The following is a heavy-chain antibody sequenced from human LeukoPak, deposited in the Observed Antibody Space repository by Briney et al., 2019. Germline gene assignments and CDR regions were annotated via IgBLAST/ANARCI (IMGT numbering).Heavy chain of an antibody. V-gene: IGHV3-30-3*01. CDR3: ARDTYRITMIVVAAYYFDY. CDR1: GLTFSSYA. Sequence: GGSLRLSCAASGLTFSSYAMHWVRQAPGKGLEWVAVISYDGSNKYYADSVKGRFTISRDNSKNTLYLQVNSLRAEDTAVYYCARDTYRITMIVVAAYYFDYWGQGTLVTVSS. J-gene: IGHJ4*02. D-gene: IGHD3-22*01. CDR2: ISYDGSNK.